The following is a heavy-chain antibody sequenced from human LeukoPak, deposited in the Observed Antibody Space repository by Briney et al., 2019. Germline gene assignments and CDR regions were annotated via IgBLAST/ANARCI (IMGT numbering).Heavy chain of an antibody. Sequence: SVKVSCKASGYTFTGYYMHWVRQAPGQGLEWMGGIIPIFGTANYAQKFQGRVTITADKSTSTAYMELSSLRSEDTAVYYCARTPSLRFLEWFNWFDPWGQGTLVTVSS. CDR1: GYTFTGYY. CDR2: IIPIFGTA. J-gene: IGHJ5*02. CDR3: ARTPSLRFLEWFNWFDP. V-gene: IGHV1-69*06. D-gene: IGHD3-3*01.